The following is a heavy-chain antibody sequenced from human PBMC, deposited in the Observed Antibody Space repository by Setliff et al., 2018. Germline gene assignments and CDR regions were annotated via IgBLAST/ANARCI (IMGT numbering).Heavy chain of an antibody. CDR1: GHTLTGYY. CDR2: IHTGGGSA. V-gene: IGHV1-46*01. D-gene: IGHD6-13*01. Sequence: ASVKVSCKASGHTLTGYYMHWGRQAPGQGLEWMGIIHTGGGSASYAQKFQGRVAMTSDTSTSTVYMEVNSVRSDDTAIYYCARGGMAAAGRKGVFEYWGREPRSPSPQ. CDR3: ARGGMAAAGRKGVFEY. J-gene: IGHJ4*02.